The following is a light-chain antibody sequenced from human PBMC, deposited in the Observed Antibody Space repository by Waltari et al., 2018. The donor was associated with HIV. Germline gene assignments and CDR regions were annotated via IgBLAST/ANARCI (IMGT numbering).Light chain of an antibody. V-gene: IGLV3-25*03. CDR1: AFPSRY. J-gene: IGLJ2*01. CDR2: QEH. Sequence: SSALTQTPSVSVSPGQTATITCPAEAFPSRYDHWYHQRAGQAPFLVIYQEHKRPSGIPDRFSGSSSGTVLTLTISGVQTEDEGDYYCQTTDTNGVVVFGGGTKVTVL. CDR3: QTTDTNGVVV.